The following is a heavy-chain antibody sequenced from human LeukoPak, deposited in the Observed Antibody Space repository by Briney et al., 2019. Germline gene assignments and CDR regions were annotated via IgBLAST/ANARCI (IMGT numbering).Heavy chain of an antibody. D-gene: IGHD4-17*01. Sequence: PSETLSLTCAVYGGSFSGYYWSWIRQPPGKGLEWIGEINHSGSTNYNPSLKSRVTISVDTSKNQFSLKLSSVTAADTAVYYCARGTMITVTYYFDYWGQGTLVTVSS. CDR2: INHSGST. J-gene: IGHJ4*02. CDR1: GGSFSGYY. CDR3: ARGTMITVTYYFDY. V-gene: IGHV4-34*01.